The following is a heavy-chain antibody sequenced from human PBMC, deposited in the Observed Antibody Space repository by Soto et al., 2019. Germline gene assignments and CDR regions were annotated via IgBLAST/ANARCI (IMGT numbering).Heavy chain of an antibody. CDR2: IYYSGST. D-gene: IGHD2-21*02. CDR1: GGSISSSSYF. Sequence: QLQLQESGPGLVKPSETLSLTCSVSGGSISSSSYFWGWIRQPPGKGLEWIGSIYYSGSTYYNPSPQNPATVSVNTSQNLSHLTPSSVTAADTAVYYCARHPSDFWFDPWGQGTLVTVSS. V-gene: IGHV4-39*01. J-gene: IGHJ5*02. CDR3: ARHPSDFWFDP.